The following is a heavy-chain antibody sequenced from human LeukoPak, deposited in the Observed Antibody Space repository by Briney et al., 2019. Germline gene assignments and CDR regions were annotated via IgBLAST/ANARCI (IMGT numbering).Heavy chain of an antibody. CDR2: ISVGGSST. J-gene: IGHJ4*02. CDR3: AKRVGSSGWSYDC. Sequence: GGPLRLSCVASGLTFNTYSMNWVRQAPGKGLEWVSSISVGGSSTFYVDSVKGRFTSSRGNSNNMLYLQMNSLRAEDTAVYYCAKRVGSSGWSYDCWGQGTLVTVSS. V-gene: IGHV3-23*01. D-gene: IGHD6-19*01. CDR1: GLTFNTYS.